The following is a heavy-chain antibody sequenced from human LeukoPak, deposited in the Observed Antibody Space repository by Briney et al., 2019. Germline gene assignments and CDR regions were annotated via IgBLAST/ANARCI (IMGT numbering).Heavy chain of an antibody. D-gene: IGHD1-1*01. V-gene: IGHV3-30*18. CDR1: GFIFSDYG. Sequence: GGSLRLSCVASGFIFSDYGIEWVGQAPGKGMEWGAVISYDGNNTYYGYSLRVRFTISRDNSKNMVYLEMNSLTVEDTAVYYCAKTGMLRRVGYLDVWGKGTAVIVSS. J-gene: IGHJ6*04. CDR2: ISYDGNNT. CDR3: AKTGMLRRVGYLDV.